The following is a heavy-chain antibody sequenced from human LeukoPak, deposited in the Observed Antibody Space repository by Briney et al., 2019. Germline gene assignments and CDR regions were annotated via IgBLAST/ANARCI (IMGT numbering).Heavy chain of an antibody. CDR1: GGSVSSGGCY. J-gene: IGHJ4*02. CDR3: ARADSAGYYYYVY. Sequence: PSETLSLTCTVSGGSVSSGGCYWSWIRQPPGKGLEWIGYVYYSGSTNYNPSLKSRVTISVDASKNQFSLKLSSVTAADTAVYYCARADSAGYYYYVYWGQGTLVTVSS. CDR2: VYYSGST. V-gene: IGHV4-61*08. D-gene: IGHD3-22*01.